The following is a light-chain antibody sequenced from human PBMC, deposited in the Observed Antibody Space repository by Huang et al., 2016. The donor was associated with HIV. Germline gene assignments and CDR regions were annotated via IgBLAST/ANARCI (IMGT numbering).Light chain of an antibody. CDR1: QSLLHSNGYNY. J-gene: IGKJ1*01. CDR3: MQVLQTPRT. Sequence: DIVMTQSPLSLPVTPGEPASISCRSSQSLLHSNGYNYLDWYLQKPGQSPQLLIYLGSNRASGVPDRFSGDGSGTYFTLKISRVEAEDVGVYYCMQVLQTPRTFGQGTKVEIK. V-gene: IGKV2-28*01. CDR2: LGS.